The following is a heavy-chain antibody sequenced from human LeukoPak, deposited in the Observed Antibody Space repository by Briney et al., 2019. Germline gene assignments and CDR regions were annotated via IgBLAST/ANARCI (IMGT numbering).Heavy chain of an antibody. CDR3: ARERMGLYSSSWYGAFDI. Sequence: ASVKVSCKASGYTFTSYGICWVRQAPGQGLEWMGWISAYNGNTNYAQKLQGRVTMTTDTSTSTAYMELRSLRSDDTAVYYCARERMGLYSSSWYGAFDIWGQGTMVTVSS. D-gene: IGHD6-13*01. J-gene: IGHJ3*02. CDR2: ISAYNGNT. V-gene: IGHV1-18*01. CDR1: GYTFTSYG.